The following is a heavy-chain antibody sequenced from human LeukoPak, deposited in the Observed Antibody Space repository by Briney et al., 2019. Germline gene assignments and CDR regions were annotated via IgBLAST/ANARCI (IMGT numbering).Heavy chain of an antibody. CDR3: ASKWVTYYYNSSAYHYPTDVFDI. CDR2: INANSGDT. J-gene: IGHJ3*02. CDR1: GYTFTGYY. Sequence: ASVKVSCKASGYTFTGYYMHWVRQAPGQGLEWMGWINANSGDTNYAQKFQGRVTMTRDTSISTAYMGLNRLRSDDTAVYFCASKWVTYYYNSSAYHYPTDVFDIWGQGTMVTVSS. D-gene: IGHD3-22*01. V-gene: IGHV1-2*02.